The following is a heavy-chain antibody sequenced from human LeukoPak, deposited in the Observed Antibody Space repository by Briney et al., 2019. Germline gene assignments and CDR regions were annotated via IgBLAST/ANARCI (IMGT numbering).Heavy chain of an antibody. CDR3: TREGEWELLRFDY. CDR1: GFTFGDYA. CDR2: IRSKAYGGTT. Sequence: QPGRSLRLSCTASGFTFGDYAMSWVRQAPGKGLEWGGFIRSKAYGGTTEYAASVKGRFTISRDDSKSIAYLQMNSLKTEDTAVYYCTREGEWELLRFDYWGQGTLVTVSS. J-gene: IGHJ4*02. V-gene: IGHV3-49*04. D-gene: IGHD1-26*01.